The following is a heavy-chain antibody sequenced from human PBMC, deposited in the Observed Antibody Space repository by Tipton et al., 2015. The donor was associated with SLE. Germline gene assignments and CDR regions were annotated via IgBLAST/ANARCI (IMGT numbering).Heavy chain of an antibody. CDR3: ARDLSGSSCT. D-gene: IGHD1-26*01. CDR1: GDSISDYY. V-gene: IGHV4-4*08. Sequence: GLVKPSETLYLTCTVSGDSISDYYWSWIRQPPGKGLEWIAYIDNSGTTKYNPSLKSRVTISVDTSKNQFSLNLYSVTAADTAVYYCARDLSGSSCTWGQGTMVTVSS. J-gene: IGHJ3*01. CDR2: IDNSGTT.